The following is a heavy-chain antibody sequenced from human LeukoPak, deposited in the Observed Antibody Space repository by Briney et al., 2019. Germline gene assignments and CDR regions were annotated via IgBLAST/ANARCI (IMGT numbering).Heavy chain of an antibody. Sequence: GDSVKVSCKASGYTFTSYAISWMRQAPGQGLEWMGWMNPYSGGTNYAQKFQGRVTMTRDTSISTAYMELRRLSSDDTAIYYCARPYCNGGSCHDYFDYWGQGTLVSVSS. D-gene: IGHD2-15*01. J-gene: IGHJ4*02. CDR1: GYTFTSYA. CDR3: ARPYCNGGSCHDYFDY. CDR2: MNPYSGGT. V-gene: IGHV1-2*02.